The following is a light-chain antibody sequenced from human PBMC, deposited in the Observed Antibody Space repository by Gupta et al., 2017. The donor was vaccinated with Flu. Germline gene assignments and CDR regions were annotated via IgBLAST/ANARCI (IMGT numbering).Light chain of an antibody. V-gene: IGKV1-39*01. CDR1: QSVSNY. Sequence: DIQMTQSPSSLSASVGDRVTITCRASQSVSNYLNWYQKNPGKAPKLLIYAASSLQTGVPSRFSGSGSETDFTLTISSLQPEDFATYFCQQTVTSPYTFGQGTNLEIK. CDR3: QQTVTSPYT. CDR2: AAS. J-gene: IGKJ2*01.